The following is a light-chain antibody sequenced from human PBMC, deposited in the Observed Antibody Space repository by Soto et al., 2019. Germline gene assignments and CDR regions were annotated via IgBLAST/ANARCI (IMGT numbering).Light chain of an antibody. J-gene: IGKJ5*01. CDR1: QGVSSSY. V-gene: IGKV3-20*01. CDR3: QQYGSSLPIT. CDR2: GAS. Sequence: EIVLTQSPGTLSLSPGEGATLSAGASQGVSSSYLAWYQQKPGQAPRLLIYGASSRATGIPDRFSGSGSGTDFTLTISRLEPEDFAVYYCQQYGSSLPITFGQGTRLEIK.